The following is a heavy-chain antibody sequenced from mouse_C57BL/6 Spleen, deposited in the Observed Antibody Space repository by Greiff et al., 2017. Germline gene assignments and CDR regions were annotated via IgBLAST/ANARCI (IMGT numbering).Heavy chain of an antibody. CDR3: AREMAYDGY. Sequence: QVQLQPGAELVKPGASVKLSCKASGYTFTSYWMHWVKQRPGRGLEWIGRIDPNSGGTKYNEKFKSKATLTVDKPSSTAYMQLSSLASEDSAVYYWAREMAYDGYWGQGTSVTVSS. D-gene: IGHD2-3*01. J-gene: IGHJ4*01. V-gene: IGHV1-72*01. CDR1: GYTFTSYW. CDR2: IDPNSGGT.